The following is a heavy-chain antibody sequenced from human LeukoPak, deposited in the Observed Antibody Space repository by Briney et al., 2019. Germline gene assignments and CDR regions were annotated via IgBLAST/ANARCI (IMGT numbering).Heavy chain of an antibody. D-gene: IGHD4-17*01. CDR3: ARDEAVMTTVLSDAFDI. V-gene: IGHV3-33*01. CDR2: IWYDGSKK. Sequence: PGGSLRLSCAASGFTFSSYGMHWVRQAPGKGLEWVALIWYDGSKKFHTASVKGRFTISRDNSKNTLYLQMNSLRAEDTAVYYCARDEAVMTTVLSDAFDIWGQGTMVTVSS. J-gene: IGHJ3*02. CDR1: GFTFSSYG.